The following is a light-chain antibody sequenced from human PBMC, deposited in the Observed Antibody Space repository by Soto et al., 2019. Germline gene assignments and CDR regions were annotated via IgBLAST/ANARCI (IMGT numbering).Light chain of an antibody. V-gene: IGKV3-20*01. J-gene: IGKJ1*01. CDR2: GAS. CDR1: QSVRSSY. CDR3: KQYGSSRT. Sequence: EIVLTQSPVTLSLSPGETATLSCRASQSVRSSYLAWYQQKPGQPPRLLIYGASSRATGIQDRFSGSGSGTDFTLTISRLEPEDFAIYYCKQYGSSRTCGQGTKVDIK.